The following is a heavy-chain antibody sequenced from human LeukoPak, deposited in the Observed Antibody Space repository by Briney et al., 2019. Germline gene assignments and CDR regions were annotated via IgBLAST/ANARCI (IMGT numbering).Heavy chain of an antibody. CDR1: GGSISSGDYY. Sequence: SETLSLTCTVSGGSISSGDYYWSWIRQPTGKGLEWIGYIYYSGSTCYNPSLKSRVTISVDTSKNQFSLKLSSVTAADTAVYYCARESVFGSYFDYWGQGTLVTVSS. D-gene: IGHD2-8*01. CDR3: ARESVFGSYFDY. CDR2: IYYSGST. J-gene: IGHJ4*02. V-gene: IGHV4-30-4*01.